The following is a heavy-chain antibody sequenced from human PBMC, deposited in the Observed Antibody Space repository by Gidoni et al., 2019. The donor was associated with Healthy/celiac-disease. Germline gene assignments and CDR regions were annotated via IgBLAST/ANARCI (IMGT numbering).Heavy chain of an antibody. CDR2: INHSGST. CDR1: GGSFSGYY. J-gene: IGHJ5*02. D-gene: IGHD3-3*01. Sequence: QVQLQQWGAGLLKPSETLSLTCAVYGGSFSGYYWSWIRQPPGKGLEWIGEINHSGSTNYNPSLKSRVTISVDMSKNQFSLKLSSVTAADTAVYYCARRISFGVVIINWFDPWGQGTLVTVSS. CDR3: ARRISFGVVIINWFDP. V-gene: IGHV4-34*01.